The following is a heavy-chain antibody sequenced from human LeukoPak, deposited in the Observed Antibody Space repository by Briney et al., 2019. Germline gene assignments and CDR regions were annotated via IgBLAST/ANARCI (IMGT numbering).Heavy chain of an antibody. CDR2: ISGSGGCT. CDR3: AKVPLGSSWYYFDY. V-gene: IGHV3-23*01. D-gene: IGHD6-13*01. CDR1: GFTFSSYA. Sequence: GGSLRLSCAASGFTFSSYAMSWVRQAPGKGLEWVSAISGSGGCTYYADSVKGRFTISRDNSKNTLYLQMNSLRAEDTAVYYCAKVPLGSSWYYFDYWGQGTLVTVSS. J-gene: IGHJ4*02.